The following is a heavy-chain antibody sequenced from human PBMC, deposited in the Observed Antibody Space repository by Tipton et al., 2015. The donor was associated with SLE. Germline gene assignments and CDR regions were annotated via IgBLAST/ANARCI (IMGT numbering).Heavy chain of an antibody. Sequence: TLSLTCTVSGGSISSGSYYWSWIRQPAGKGLEWIGRIYYSGSTYYNPSLKSRVTISVDTSKKQFSLKLSSVTAADTAVYYCARDRSAYYPYWYFDLWGRGTLVTVSS. D-gene: IGHD3-3*01. V-gene: IGHV4-61*02. CDR2: IYYSGST. CDR3: ARDRSAYYPYWYFDL. J-gene: IGHJ2*01. CDR1: GGSISSGSYY.